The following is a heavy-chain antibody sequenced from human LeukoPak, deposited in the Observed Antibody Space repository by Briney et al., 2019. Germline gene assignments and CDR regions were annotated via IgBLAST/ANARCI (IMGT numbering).Heavy chain of an antibody. CDR3: ALGTINKDFYFGMDV. D-gene: IGHD2-8*01. CDR1: GFTFSSYA. CDR2: ISNSGDTV. J-gene: IGHJ6*02. V-gene: IGHV3-48*02. Sequence: PGGSLRLSCAASGFTFSSYAMSWVRQAPGKGLEWLSYISNSGDTVFYADPVKGRFTVSRDNAKRSLYLQIESLRDDDTAVYHCALGTINKDFYFGMDVWGQGTTVTVSS.